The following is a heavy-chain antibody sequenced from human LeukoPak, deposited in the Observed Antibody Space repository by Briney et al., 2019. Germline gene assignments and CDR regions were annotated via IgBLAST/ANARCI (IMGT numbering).Heavy chain of an antibody. D-gene: IGHD2-2*01. CDR1: GGTFSSYA. CDR3: ARVRVEEPAATETSYYYYGMDV. V-gene: IGHV1-69*13. Sequence: GASVKVSCKASGGTFSSYAISWVRQAPGQGLEWMGGIIPIFGTANYAQKFQGRVTITADESTSTAYMGLSSLRSEDTAVYYCARVRVEEPAATETSYYYYGMDVWGQGTRSPSP. CDR2: IIPIFGTA. J-gene: IGHJ6*02.